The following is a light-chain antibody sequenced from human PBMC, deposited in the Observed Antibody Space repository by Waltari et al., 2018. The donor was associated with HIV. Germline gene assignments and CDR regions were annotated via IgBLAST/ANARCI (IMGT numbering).Light chain of an antibody. CDR1: SSNIGSNS. CDR2: STN. Sequence: QSVLTQPPSASGTPGQRVTISCSGGSSNIGSNSVHWYQQLPGTAPRLLLYSTNQRPSRVPDRFSGSKSGTSASLAISGLQSEDEADYYCSSYTTSSTWVFGGGTKLTVL. V-gene: IGLV1-44*01. CDR3: SSYTTSSTWV. J-gene: IGLJ3*02.